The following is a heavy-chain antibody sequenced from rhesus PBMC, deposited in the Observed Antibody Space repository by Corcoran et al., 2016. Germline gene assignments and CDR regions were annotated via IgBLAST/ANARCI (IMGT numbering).Heavy chain of an antibody. D-gene: IGHD1-7*02. CDR3: ARTKWNDVSLDV. CDR1: GFSINTAETG. CDR2: IYWNDRN. J-gene: IGHJ5-2*02. V-gene: IGHV2-95*01. Sequence: QVTLKESGPALVKPTQTLTLTCALSGFSINTAETGVGWIRQPPGKALEWLANIYWNDRNYYGTSLKSRLTISKDTSNNQVILTMTNMDPVDTATYYCARTKWNDVSLDVWGRGVLVTVSS.